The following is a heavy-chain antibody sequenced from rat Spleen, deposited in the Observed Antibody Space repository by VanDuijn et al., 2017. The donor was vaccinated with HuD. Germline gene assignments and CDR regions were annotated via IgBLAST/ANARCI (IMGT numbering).Heavy chain of an antibody. CDR3: ARYHYRTGWFAY. J-gene: IGHJ3*01. CDR2: ISYSGST. Sequence: EVQLQESGPGPVKVSESLSLTCSVTGHSITSSYRWNWIRKFPGNKMEWMGYISYSGSTSYNPSLKSRISITRDTSKNQFFLQLNSITTEDTATYYCARYHYRTGWFAYWGQGTLVTVSS. D-gene: IGHD1-12*01. CDR1: GHSITSSY. V-gene: IGHV3-1*01.